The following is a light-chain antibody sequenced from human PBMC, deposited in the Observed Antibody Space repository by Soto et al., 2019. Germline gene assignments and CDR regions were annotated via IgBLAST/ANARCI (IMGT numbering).Light chain of an antibody. CDR2: EVS. CDR1: SSDVGGYNY. CDR3: CSLTTSHTYV. J-gene: IGLJ1*01. Sequence: QSVLTQPASVSGSPGQSITISCTGTSSDVGGYNYVSWYQQHPGKAPKLMIYEVSNRPSGVSHRFSGSKSGNTASLTISGLQTEDESHYYCCSLTTSHTYVFGSGTKLTVL. V-gene: IGLV2-14*01.